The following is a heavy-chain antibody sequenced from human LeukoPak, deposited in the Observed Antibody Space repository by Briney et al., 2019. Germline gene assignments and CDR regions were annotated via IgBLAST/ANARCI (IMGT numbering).Heavy chain of an antibody. V-gene: IGHV5-51*01. J-gene: IGHJ4*02. D-gene: IGHD2-21*02. CDR1: GYSFCNYW. CDR2: IYPGDYET. Sequence: GESLKISCEGSGYSFCNYWIGWVRQMPGKGLEWMGIIYPGDYETRYSPSFQGLVTISVDKSISTAYLQWSSLKASDTAMYYCAIPPGYCGNDCSFDHWGQGPLVTVSS. CDR3: AIPPGYCGNDCSFDH.